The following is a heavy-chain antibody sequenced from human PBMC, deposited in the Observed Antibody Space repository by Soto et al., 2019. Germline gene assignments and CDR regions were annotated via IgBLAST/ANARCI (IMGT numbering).Heavy chain of an antibody. CDR1: GGSISSSY. J-gene: IGHJ6*03. Sequence: QVQLQESGPGLVTPSETLSLTCTFSGGSISSSYWTWIRQPPGKGLEWIGYIYYSGSTNYNPSLKSRVTIAVATSKTQFSLKLISVTAADTAVYYCAILDGYYHYIDVWGKGTTVTVSS. CDR2: IYYSGST. V-gene: IGHV4-59*08. CDR3: AILDGYYHYIDV. D-gene: IGHD6-13*01.